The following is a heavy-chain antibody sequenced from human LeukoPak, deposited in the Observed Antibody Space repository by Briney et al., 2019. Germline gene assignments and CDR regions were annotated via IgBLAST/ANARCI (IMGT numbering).Heavy chain of an antibody. J-gene: IGHJ4*02. CDR1: GYTFNTYA. V-gene: IGHV7-4-1*02. D-gene: IGHD3-22*01. Sequence: ASVKVSCKASGYTFNTYAMNWVRQAPGQGLEWMGWINTKIGNPTYAQGFTGRFVFSLDTSVSTAYLQISSLKAKDTAVYYCARGTYYYESSGSRHGDYFDYWGQGTLVTVSS. CDR3: ARGTYYYESSGSRHGDYFDY. CDR2: INTKIGNP.